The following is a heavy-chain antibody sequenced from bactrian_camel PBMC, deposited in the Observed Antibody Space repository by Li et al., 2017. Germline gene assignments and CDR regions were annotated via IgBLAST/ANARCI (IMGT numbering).Heavy chain of an antibody. V-gene: IGHV3S40*01. Sequence: VQLVESGGDLVQAGGSMRLSCAASGFKMSTAFMRWVRQAPGKGLEWVATINYAGDSTYYADSVKGRFTISRHGAKNILHLQMNSLRPEDTGMYYCAAERASACGPLRLWVVPGSNLELSYWGQGTQVTVS. J-gene: IGHJ4*01. CDR2: INYAGDST. CDR3: AAERASACGPLRLWVVPGSNLELSY. D-gene: IGHD5*01. CDR1: GFKMSTAF.